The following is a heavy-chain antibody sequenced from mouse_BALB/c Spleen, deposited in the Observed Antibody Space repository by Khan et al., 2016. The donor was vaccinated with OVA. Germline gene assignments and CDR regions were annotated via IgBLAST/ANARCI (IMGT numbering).Heavy chain of an antibody. J-gene: IGHJ3*01. Sequence: EVQLQESGAELVRPGALVNLSCKASGFDIKDYYMHWVKQRPEQGLEWIGWIDPENDNTIYDPKFQGKASITSDTSSNTASLQLSSLTSEDTAVYYCARGGYSPWFAYWGQGTLVTVSA. CDR2: IDPENDNT. CDR1: GFDIKDYY. CDR3: ARGGYSPWFAY. V-gene: IGHV14-1*02. D-gene: IGHD2-3*01.